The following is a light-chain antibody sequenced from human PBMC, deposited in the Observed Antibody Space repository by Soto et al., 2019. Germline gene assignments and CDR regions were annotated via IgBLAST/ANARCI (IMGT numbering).Light chain of an antibody. V-gene: IGLV3-21*02. CDR2: DDS. CDR3: QVWHSSRGV. Sequence: SYELTQTPSVSVAPGQTARITCGGDNIGANSVHWYQQKPGQAPILVVYDDSDRPSEIPERFSGSNSGNTAALTITRVEGGDEADYYCQVWHSSRGVFGGGTKLTVL. J-gene: IGLJ2*01. CDR1: NIGANS.